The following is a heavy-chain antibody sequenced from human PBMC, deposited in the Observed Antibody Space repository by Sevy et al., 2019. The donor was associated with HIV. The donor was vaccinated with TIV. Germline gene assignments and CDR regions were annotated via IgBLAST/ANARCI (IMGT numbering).Heavy chain of an antibody. CDR2: IYYSGVT. D-gene: IGHD5-12*01. V-gene: IGHV4-39*01. CDR3: ARHLIRADGSYYYYMDV. CDR1: GGSISSSDYY. Sequence: SETLSLTCNVSGGSISSSDYYWGWIRQPPGKKLEWIGNIYYSGVTYYNPSLKSRVTIFEDTSKNKFSLKVTSMTAADTAVYYCARHLIRADGSYYYYMDVWGKGTTVTVSS. J-gene: IGHJ6*03.